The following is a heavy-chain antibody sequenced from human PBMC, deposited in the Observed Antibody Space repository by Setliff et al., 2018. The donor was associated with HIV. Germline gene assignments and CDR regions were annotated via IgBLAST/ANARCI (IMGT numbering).Heavy chain of an antibody. V-gene: IGHV5-51*01. Sequence: GESLKISCKGSGYSFTSYWIGWVRQMPGKGLEWMGIIYPGDSDTRYSPSFQGQVTISADRSISTAYLQWSSLKASDTAMYYCAIPHSSGWFGRDYWGQGTLVTVSS. CDR2: IYPGDSDT. D-gene: IGHD6-19*01. J-gene: IGHJ4*02. CDR1: GYSFTSYW. CDR3: AIPHSSGWFGRDY.